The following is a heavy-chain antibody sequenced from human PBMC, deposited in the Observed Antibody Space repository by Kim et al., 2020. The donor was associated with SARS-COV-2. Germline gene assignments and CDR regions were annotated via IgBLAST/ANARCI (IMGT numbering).Heavy chain of an antibody. CDR1: GYSFTNFW. Sequence: GESLKISCQASGYSFTNFWIGWVRQVPGKGLEWMGILYPGDSDTRYSPSFQGQINISADKSVSTAYLQWSSLKASDTAMYYCARRILGTTGFDYWGQGTLVSVSS. D-gene: IGHD1-26*01. V-gene: IGHV5-51*01. J-gene: IGHJ4*02. CDR2: LYPGDSDT. CDR3: ARRILGTTGFDY.